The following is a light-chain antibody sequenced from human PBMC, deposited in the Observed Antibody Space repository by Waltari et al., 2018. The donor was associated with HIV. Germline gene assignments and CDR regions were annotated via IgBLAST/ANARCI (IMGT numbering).Light chain of an antibody. V-gene: IGKV3D-15*01. CDR1: ETISTN. CDR3: QQYHDWPLT. Sequence: IVIPPYTPTLSAFPGAEVTVCCSAGETISTNLVWYQIKPGQTPRLLIFGAPTRATGVPLRFSGTGSGTEFTLTISGLQSDDAGVYHCQQYHDWPLTFGPGTKVEIK. CDR2: GAP. J-gene: IGKJ3*01.